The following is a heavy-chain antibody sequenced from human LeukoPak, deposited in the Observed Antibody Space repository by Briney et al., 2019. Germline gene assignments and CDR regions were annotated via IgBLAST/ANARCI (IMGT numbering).Heavy chain of an antibody. CDR2: INPNSGGT. J-gene: IGHJ6*03. CDR3: ARDLTTIWGGLGYYMDV. D-gene: IGHD3-16*01. V-gene: IGHV1-2*02. Sequence: ASVKVSCKASGYTFTGYYMHWVRQAPGQGLEWMGWINPNSGGTNYAQKFQGRVTMTRDTSISTAYMELSRLRSDDTAVYYCARDLTTIWGGLGYYMDVWGKGTTVTVSS. CDR1: GYTFTGYY.